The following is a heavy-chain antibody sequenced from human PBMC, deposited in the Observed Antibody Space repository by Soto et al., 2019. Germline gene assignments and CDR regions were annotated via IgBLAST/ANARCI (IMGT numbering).Heavy chain of an antibody. CDR1: GYTFTGYY. J-gene: IGHJ3*02. V-gene: IGHV1-2*04. CDR2: INPNSGGT. Sequence: SVKVSCKASGYTFTGYYMHWGRQAPVQGLEWMGWINPNSGGTNYAQKFQGWVTMTRDTSISTAYMELSRLRSDDTAVYYCARAYGKDYYDSSGPYKNDAFDIWGQGTMVTVSS. D-gene: IGHD3-22*01. CDR3: ARAYGKDYYDSSGPYKNDAFDI.